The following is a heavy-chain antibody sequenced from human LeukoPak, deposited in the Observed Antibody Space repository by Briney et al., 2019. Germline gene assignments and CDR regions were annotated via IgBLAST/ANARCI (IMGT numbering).Heavy chain of an antibody. CDR2: INTYTVNP. CDR3: ARVAGVRAFRWFDP. V-gene: IGHV7-4-1*02. J-gene: IGHJ5*02. CDR1: GYTFTRYA. D-gene: IGHD3-10*01. Sequence: ASVKVSCKASGYTFTRYAMNWVRQAPGHGLEWMGWINTYTVNPTYAQGFTGRFVFSLDTSVSTAYLQISSLKAEDTAVYYCARVAGVRAFRWFDPWGQGTLVTVSS.